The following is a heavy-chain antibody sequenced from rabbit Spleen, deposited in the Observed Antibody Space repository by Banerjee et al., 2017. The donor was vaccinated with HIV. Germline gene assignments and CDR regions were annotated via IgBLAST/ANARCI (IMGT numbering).Heavy chain of an antibody. Sequence: QEQLEESGGGLVKPEGSLTLTCKASGVSLNDKDVMCWVRQAPGKGLEWIGYIDPVFGTTYYASWAKGRFTVSKTSSTTVTLQLNSLTAADTATYFCARGSAAMTMVITGYYLSLWGPGTLVTVS. D-gene: IGHD2-1*01. CDR2: IDPVFGTT. J-gene: IGHJ4*01. CDR1: GVSLNDKDV. V-gene: IGHV1S45*01. CDR3: ARGSAAMTMVITGYYLSL.